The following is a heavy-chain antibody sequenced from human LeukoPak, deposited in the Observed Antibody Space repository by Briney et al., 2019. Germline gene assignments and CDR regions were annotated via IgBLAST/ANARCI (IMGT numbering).Heavy chain of an antibody. Sequence: GGSLRLSCAASGFTFSSHEMIWVRQAPGKGLEWVSYISSSATTTYYTDSVKGRFTISRDNSKNTLYLQMNSLRAGDTAVYYCATSGLSRFGFWGQGTLVTVSS. V-gene: IGHV3-48*03. J-gene: IGHJ4*02. CDR3: ATSGLSRFGF. D-gene: IGHD2/OR15-2a*01. CDR1: GFTFSSHE. CDR2: ISSSATTT.